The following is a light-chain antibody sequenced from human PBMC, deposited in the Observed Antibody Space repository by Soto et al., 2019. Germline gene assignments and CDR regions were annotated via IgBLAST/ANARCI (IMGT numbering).Light chain of an antibody. V-gene: IGKV1-5*03. CDR2: KAS. CDR1: QSISTW. Sequence: DIQMTQSPSTRPSSVGDRVTITCRASQSISTWLAWYQQKPGKAPNLLIYKASSLESGVPSRFSASGSGTEFTLTVSRLKHDDVATYDCQQLLSYTITFGQGTRLEIK. J-gene: IGKJ5*01. CDR3: QQLLSYTIT.